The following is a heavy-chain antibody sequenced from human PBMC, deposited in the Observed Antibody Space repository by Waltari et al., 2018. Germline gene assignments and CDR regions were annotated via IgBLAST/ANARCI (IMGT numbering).Heavy chain of an antibody. V-gene: IGHV4-59*13. Sequence: QVQLQESGPGLVKPSETLSPTCSVSGGSITGNSRSWIRQPTGKGLEWLGYISYSGSATYNTSLKSRVTISVDTAKNQFSLKVRSVTAADTAVYYCAKAGDGYSYYYYYMDVWGNGTTVTVSS. CDR3: AKAGDGYSYYYYYMDV. J-gene: IGHJ6*03. CDR2: ISYSGSA. D-gene: IGHD4-4*01. CDR1: GGSITGNS.